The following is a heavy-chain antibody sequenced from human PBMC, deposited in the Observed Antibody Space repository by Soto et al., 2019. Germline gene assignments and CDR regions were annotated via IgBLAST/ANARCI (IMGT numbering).Heavy chain of an antibody. CDR3: ARELSGGSRMDV. V-gene: IGHV1-8*01. D-gene: IGHD3-10*01. CDR1: GYAITRNY. Sequence: GAPFKVSCKASGYAITRNYIYWVRQATGQGLEWMGWMNPNSGDTGYAQKFQGRVTMTRNTSISTAYMELSSLRSEDTAVYYCARELSGGSRMDVWGQGTTVNVSS. CDR2: MNPNSGDT. J-gene: IGHJ6*02.